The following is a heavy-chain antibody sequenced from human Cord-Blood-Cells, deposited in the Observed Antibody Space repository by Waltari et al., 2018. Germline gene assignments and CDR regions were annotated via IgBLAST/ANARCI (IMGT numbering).Heavy chain of an antibody. D-gene: IGHD3-10*01. J-gene: IGHJ3*02. CDR1: GFTFSSYW. CDR3: AGSGCYDAFDI. Sequence: EVQLVESGGGLVQPGGSLRLSCADSGFTFSSYWMSWDRQAPGKGLGWVANIKQGGSEKYYVDAVKGRFTIARDNAKNSLYLQMNSLRAEDTAVYYCAGSGCYDAFDIWGQETRVTVSS. CDR2: IKQGGSEK. V-gene: IGHV3-7*01.